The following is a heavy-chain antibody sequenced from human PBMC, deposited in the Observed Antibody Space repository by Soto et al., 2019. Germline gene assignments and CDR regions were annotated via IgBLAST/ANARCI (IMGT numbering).Heavy chain of an antibody. CDR3: ASESVSTRANPFDY. Sequence: PSETLSLTCTVSGGSISSGGYYWSWIRQHPGKGLEWIGCIYYSGSTYYNPSLKSRVTISVDTSKNQFSLKLSSVTAADTAVYYCASESVSTRANPFDYWGQGTLVTVSS. CDR1: GGSISSGGYY. J-gene: IGHJ4*02. D-gene: IGHD3-10*01. CDR2: IYYSGST. V-gene: IGHV4-39*01.